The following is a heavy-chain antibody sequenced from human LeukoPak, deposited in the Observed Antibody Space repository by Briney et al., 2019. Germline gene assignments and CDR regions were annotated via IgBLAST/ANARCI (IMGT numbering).Heavy chain of an antibody. Sequence: SETLSLTCAVYGGSSSGYYWSWIRQPPGKGLEWIGYIYYSGSTNYNPSLKSRVTISVDTSKNQFSLKLSSVTAADTAVYYCARGSHYDFWSGYSRLGCYYYYMDVWGKGTTVTVSS. CDR3: ARGSHYDFWSGYSRLGCYYYYMDV. CDR1: GGSSSGYY. D-gene: IGHD3-3*01. J-gene: IGHJ6*03. V-gene: IGHV4-59*01. CDR2: IYYSGST.